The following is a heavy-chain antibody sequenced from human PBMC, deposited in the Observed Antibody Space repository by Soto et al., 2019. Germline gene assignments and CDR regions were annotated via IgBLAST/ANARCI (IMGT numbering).Heavy chain of an antibody. D-gene: IGHD7-27*01. Sequence: QVQLVQSGAEVKKPWSSVKVSCKASGGTFNSYAISWVRQAPGQGLEWMGGIIPIIGTADYAQKIQGRITITADESTSTAYMELSSLRSEDTAVYYCASHWGQAKRYYYYGMDVWGQGTTVTVSS. CDR3: ASHWGQAKRYYYYGMDV. V-gene: IGHV1-69*12. J-gene: IGHJ6*02. CDR2: IIPIIGTA. CDR1: GGTFNSYA.